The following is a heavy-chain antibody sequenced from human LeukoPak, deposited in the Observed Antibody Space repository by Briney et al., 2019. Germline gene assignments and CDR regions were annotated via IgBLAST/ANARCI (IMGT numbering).Heavy chain of an antibody. CDR1: GGTFSSYA. CDR2: IIPILGIA. Sequence: GASVKVSCKASGGTFSSYAISWVRQAPGQGLEWMGRIIPILGIANYAQKFQGRVTITADKSTRTAYMELSSLRSEDTAVYYCAGGTAARGYYYYYMDVWGKGTTVTVSS. J-gene: IGHJ6*03. D-gene: IGHD6-6*01. CDR3: AGGTAARGYYYYYMDV. V-gene: IGHV1-69*04.